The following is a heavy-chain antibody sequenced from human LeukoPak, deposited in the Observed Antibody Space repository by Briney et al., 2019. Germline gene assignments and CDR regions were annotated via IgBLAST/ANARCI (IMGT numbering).Heavy chain of an antibody. D-gene: IGHD2-2*02. CDR1: GFTFSSYA. CDR2: ISYDGSNK. V-gene: IGHV3-30-3*01. CDR3: ARDVLDCSSTSCYRYYYYMDV. J-gene: IGHJ6*03. Sequence: GGSLRLSCAASGFTFSSYAMHWVRQAPGKGLEWVAVISYDGSNKYYADSVKGRFTISRDNSKNTLYLQMNSLRAEDAAVYYCARDVLDCSSTSCYRYYYYMDVWGKGTTVTVSS.